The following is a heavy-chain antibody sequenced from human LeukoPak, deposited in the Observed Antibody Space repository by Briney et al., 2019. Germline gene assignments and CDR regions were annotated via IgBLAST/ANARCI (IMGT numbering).Heavy chain of an antibody. Sequence: GGSLRLFCAASGFTLSTYAMSWVRQAPGKGLECVSTISGSGTSTYYGDSVKGRFTISRDSSKNTLYLQMNSLSAQDTALYYCAKGREAYSGSYTPFDSWGQGTLVTVSS. D-gene: IGHD1-26*01. CDR1: GFTLSTYA. CDR2: ISGSGTST. J-gene: IGHJ4*02. CDR3: AKGREAYSGSYTPFDS. V-gene: IGHV3-23*01.